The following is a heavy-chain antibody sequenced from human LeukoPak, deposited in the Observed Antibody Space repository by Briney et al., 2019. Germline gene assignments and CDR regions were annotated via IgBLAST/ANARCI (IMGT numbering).Heavy chain of an antibody. V-gene: IGHV4-38-2*02. CDR3: ARDYYGSGSPY. D-gene: IGHD3-10*01. J-gene: IGHJ4*02. CDR1: GYSISSGYY. CDR2: IYHSGST. Sequence: PSETLSLTCTVSGYSISSGYYWGWIRQPPGKGLEWIGSIYHSGSTYYNPSLKSRVTISVDTSKNQFSLKLSSVTAADTAVYYCARDYYGSGSPYWGQGTLVTVSS.